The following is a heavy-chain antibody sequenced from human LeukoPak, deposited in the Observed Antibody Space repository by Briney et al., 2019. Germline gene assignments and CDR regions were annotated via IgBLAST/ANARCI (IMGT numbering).Heavy chain of an antibody. V-gene: IGHV1-24*01. J-gene: IGHJ4*02. CDR2: LDPEDGEM. Sequence: GASVKVSCKVSGYTLTELSLHWLRQAPGKGLEWMGGLDPEDGEMIYSQKFQGRVTMTEDKSTDIAYREMSSLRSEDTAVYYWATGRTKWDLLNYRGQGTLVTVSS. CDR1: GYTLTELS. D-gene: IGHD1-26*01. CDR3: ATGRTKWDLLNY.